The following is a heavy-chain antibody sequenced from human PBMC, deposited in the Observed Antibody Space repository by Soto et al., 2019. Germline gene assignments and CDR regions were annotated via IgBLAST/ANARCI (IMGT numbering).Heavy chain of an antibody. J-gene: IGHJ4*02. Sequence: EVQLVESGGGSVQPGGSLRLSCAASGFTVSTFSMNWDRQAPGRGLEWISYISGGGRPISYADSVKGRVTISRDNAKDSLYLQMDSLRDEDTAVYYCARDLGWAFDSWGQGTLVTVSS. CDR1: GFTVSTFS. CDR3: ARDLGWAFDS. CDR2: ISGGGRPI. V-gene: IGHV3-48*02. D-gene: IGHD6-19*01.